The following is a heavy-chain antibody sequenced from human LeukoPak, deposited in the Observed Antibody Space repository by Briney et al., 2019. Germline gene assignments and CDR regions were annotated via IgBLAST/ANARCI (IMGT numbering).Heavy chain of an antibody. V-gene: IGHV3-64*01. CDR2: ISSSGDNT. D-gene: IGHD5-12*01. J-gene: IGHJ4*02. CDR1: GFFFRNIA. Sequence: GGPLKLSCAALGFFFRNIALTWARKAPGKGLEYVSAISSSGDNTYYGNSVRGRFTISRDNSKNTLFLQMGSLRAEDTAVYYCVREERGLAIDYWGQGTQVTVSS. CDR3: VREERGLAIDY.